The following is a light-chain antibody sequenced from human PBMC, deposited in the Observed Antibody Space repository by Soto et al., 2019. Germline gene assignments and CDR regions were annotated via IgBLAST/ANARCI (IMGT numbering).Light chain of an antibody. V-gene: IGKV3-15*01. CDR1: QSVSSN. CDR3: QQYNTRPQT. CDR2: GSS. J-gene: IGKJ1*01. Sequence: EIVMTQSPATLSVSPGERATLSCRASQSVSSNLAWYQQKLGQAPRLLIYGSSTRATGVPARFSGSGSGTEFALTISSLQSEDFTVYFCQQYNTRPQTFGQGTKVDIK.